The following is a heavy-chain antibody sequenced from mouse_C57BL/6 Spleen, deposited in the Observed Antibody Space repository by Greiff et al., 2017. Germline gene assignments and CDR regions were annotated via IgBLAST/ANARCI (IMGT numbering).Heavy chain of an antibody. Sequence: QVQLQQSGAELARPGASVKMSCKASGYTFTSYPMHWVNQRPGQGLEWIGYINPSSGNTKYNQKFKDKATLTADKSSSTAYMQLSSLTSEDSAVYSCANGGGNPAWFAYWGQGTLVTVSA. CDR1: GYTFTSYP. CDR2: INPSSGNT. J-gene: IGHJ3*01. D-gene: IGHD1-1*02. CDR3: ANGGGNPAWFAY. V-gene: IGHV1-4*01.